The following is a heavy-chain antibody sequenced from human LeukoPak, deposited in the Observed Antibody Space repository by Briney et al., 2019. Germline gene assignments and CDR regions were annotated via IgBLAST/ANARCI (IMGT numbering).Heavy chain of an antibody. V-gene: IGHV4-4*02. Sequence: SGTLSLTCAVSGGSISSSNWWSWVRQPPGKGLEWIGEIYHSGSTNYNPSLKSRVTISVDTSKNQFSLRLSSVTAADTAVYYCARLMAAAGGSSWPLDYWGQGTLATVSS. J-gene: IGHJ4*02. CDR1: GGSISSSNW. D-gene: IGHD6-13*01. CDR2: IYHSGST. CDR3: ARLMAAAGGSSWPLDY.